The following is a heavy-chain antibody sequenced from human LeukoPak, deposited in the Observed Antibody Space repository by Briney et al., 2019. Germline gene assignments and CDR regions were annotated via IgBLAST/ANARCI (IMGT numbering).Heavy chain of an antibody. Sequence: ASVKVSCKASGYTFTGYYMHWVRQAPGQGLEWLGWINPNSGGTKYSQKFQGRVTMTRDTSISTAYMALSRLRAEDTALYYCAAYIGGAEIYWGQGTLVTVSS. V-gene: IGHV1-2*02. CDR3: AAYIGGAEIY. CDR1: GYTFTGYY. D-gene: IGHD6-19*01. CDR2: INPNSGGT. J-gene: IGHJ4*02.